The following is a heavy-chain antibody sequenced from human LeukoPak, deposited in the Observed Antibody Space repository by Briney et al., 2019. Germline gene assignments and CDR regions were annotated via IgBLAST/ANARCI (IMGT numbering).Heavy chain of an antibody. Sequence: GGSLRLSCAGSGFTFSSYAMHWVRQAPGKGLEYVSAISSNGGSTYYANSVKGRFTISRDNSKNTLYLQMGSLRAEDMAVYYCARSKVPYSSSWDFDYWGQGTLVTVSS. CDR3: ARSKVPYSSSWDFDY. J-gene: IGHJ4*02. CDR2: ISSNGGST. CDR1: GFTFSSYA. D-gene: IGHD6-13*01. V-gene: IGHV3-64*01.